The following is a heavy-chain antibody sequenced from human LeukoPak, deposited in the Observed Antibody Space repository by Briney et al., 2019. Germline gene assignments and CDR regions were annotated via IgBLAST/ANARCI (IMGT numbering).Heavy chain of an antibody. CDR1: GFTFSSYA. Sequence: GGSLRLSCAASGFTFSSYAMSWVRQAPGKGLEWVSAISGSGGSTYYADSVKGRFTISRDNSKNTLYLQMNSLRAEDTAVYYCAKVRYCSSTSCYYFNYWGQGTLVTVSS. CDR2: ISGSGGST. V-gene: IGHV3-23*01. D-gene: IGHD2-2*01. CDR3: AKVRYCSSTSCYYFNY. J-gene: IGHJ4*02.